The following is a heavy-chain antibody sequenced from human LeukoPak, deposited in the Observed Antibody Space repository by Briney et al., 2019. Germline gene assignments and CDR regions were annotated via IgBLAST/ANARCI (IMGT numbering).Heavy chain of an antibody. J-gene: IGHJ4*02. CDR1: GFTFDDYA. Sequence: GSLRLSCAASGFTFDDYAMHWVRQAPGKGLEWVSLISGDGGSTYYADSVKGRFTISRDNSKNSLYLQMNSLRTEDTALYYCAKTYYYDSSGYYEEYWGQGTLVTVSS. V-gene: IGHV3-43*02. CDR2: ISGDGGST. CDR3: AKTYYYDSSGYYEEY. D-gene: IGHD3-22*01.